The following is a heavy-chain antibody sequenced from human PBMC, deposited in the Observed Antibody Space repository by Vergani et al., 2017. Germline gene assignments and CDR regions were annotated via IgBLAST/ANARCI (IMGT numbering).Heavy chain of an antibody. Sequence: EVQLVESGGDLVQTGRSLRLSCTASGFTFGYYAMDWFRQAPGQGLEWVGGIRSKAYGQATIYAASVKGRFTISRDDSKRIAYLQMNNLQTEDTAMYYCVRDQVTMLRGSDALDIWGQGTMVTVSS. V-gene: IGHV3-49*03. D-gene: IGHD3-10*01. CDR1: GFTFGYYA. J-gene: IGHJ3*02. CDR3: VRDQVTMLRGSDALDI. CDR2: IRSKAYGQAT.